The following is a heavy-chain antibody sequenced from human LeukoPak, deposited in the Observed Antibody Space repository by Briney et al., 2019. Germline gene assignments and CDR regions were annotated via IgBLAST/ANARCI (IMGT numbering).Heavy chain of an antibody. J-gene: IGHJ5*02. V-gene: IGHV4-59*11. CDR2: IYYSGST. D-gene: IGHD3-22*01. CDR1: GTSFSGHY. Sequence: SETLSLTCTVSGTSFSGHYWSWIRQPPGKGLEWIGYIYYSGSTNYNPSLKSRVTISVDTSKNQFSLKLSSVTAADTAVYYCASYDSSGYETWGQGTLVTVSS. CDR3: ASYDSSGYET.